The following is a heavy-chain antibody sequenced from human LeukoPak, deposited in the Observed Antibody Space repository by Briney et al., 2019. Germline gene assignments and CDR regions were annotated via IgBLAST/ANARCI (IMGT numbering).Heavy chain of an antibody. J-gene: IGHJ4*02. CDR3: ARDYTIFGVVPEYYFDY. V-gene: IGHV1-2*02. CDR1: GYTFTGYY. CDR2: INPNSGGT. D-gene: IGHD3-3*01. Sequence: ASVKVSCKASGYTFTGYYMHWVRQAPGQGLEWMGWINPNSGGTNYAQKFQGRVTMTRDTSISTAYMELSRLRSDDTAVYYCARDYTIFGVVPEYYFDYWGQGTLVTVSP.